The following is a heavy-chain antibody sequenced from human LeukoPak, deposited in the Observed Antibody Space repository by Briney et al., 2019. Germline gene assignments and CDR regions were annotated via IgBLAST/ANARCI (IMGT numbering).Heavy chain of an antibody. D-gene: IGHD1-26*01. CDR2: ISGSGGST. V-gene: IGHV3-64D*09. Sequence: GGSLRLSCSASGFTFSTFAMHWVRQAPGKGLEYVSAISGSGGSTYYADSVKGRFTISRDISKSTLFLQMSSLRAEDTAMYYCLKLESRLYYHRWGQGTLVTVSS. J-gene: IGHJ4*02. CDR3: LKLESRLYYHR. CDR1: GFTFSTFA.